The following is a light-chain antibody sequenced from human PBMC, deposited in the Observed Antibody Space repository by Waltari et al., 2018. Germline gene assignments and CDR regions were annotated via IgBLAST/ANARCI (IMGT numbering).Light chain of an antibody. J-gene: IGLJ2*01. CDR2: DNR. CDR3: GSWDATVRVGV. CDR1: SSTIGSNY. Sequence: QSVLTQPPSVSAAAGQKVTISCPGSSSTIGSNYVSWYQHLPGTVPKLLIYDNRERPSGIPDRFSGSKAGTSAALEITGLQAEDEADYYCGSWDATVRVGVFGGGTRLTVL. V-gene: IGLV1-51*01.